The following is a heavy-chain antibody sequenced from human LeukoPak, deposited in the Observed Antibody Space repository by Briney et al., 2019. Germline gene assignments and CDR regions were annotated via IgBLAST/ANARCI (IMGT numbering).Heavy chain of an antibody. CDR1: GYTFTSYG. Sequence: ASVKVSCKASGYTFTSYGISWVRQAPGQGLEWMGWISAYNGNTNYAQKLQGRVTMTTDTSTSTAYMELRSLRSDDTAVYYCARIPVDLFSSTSCSTIPFDHWGQGTLVTVSS. V-gene: IGHV1-18*01. D-gene: IGHD2-2*01. CDR3: ARIPVDLFSSTSCSTIPFDH. CDR2: ISAYNGNT. J-gene: IGHJ4*02.